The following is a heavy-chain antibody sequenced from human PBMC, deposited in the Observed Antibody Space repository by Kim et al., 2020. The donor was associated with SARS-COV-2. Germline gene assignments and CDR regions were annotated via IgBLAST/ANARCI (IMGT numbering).Heavy chain of an antibody. V-gene: IGHV3-23*01. CDR1: GFTFSSYA. Sequence: GVSLRLSCAASGFTFSSYAMSWVRQAPGKGLEWVSATSGSGGSTYYADSVKGRFTISRDNSKNTLYLQMNSLRAEDTAVYYCAKVRARLLGYYYYGMDVWGQGTTVTVSS. CDR2: TSGSGGST. D-gene: IGHD2-8*02. J-gene: IGHJ6*02. CDR3: AKVRARLLGYYYYGMDV.